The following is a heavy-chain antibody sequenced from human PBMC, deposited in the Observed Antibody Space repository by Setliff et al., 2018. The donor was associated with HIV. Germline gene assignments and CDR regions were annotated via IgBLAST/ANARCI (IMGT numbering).Heavy chain of an antibody. CDR2: IIPMYNIP. Sequence: ASVKVSCKTSGGPLSNYVITWVRQAPGQGLEWMGMIIPMYNIPAYAQKFQGRVTFTADESTSTAYMELCSLSSEDTAVYYCARDQTGVAAAAVVGGSAWSDEGFDILGQGTMVTVSS. V-gene: IGHV1-69*13. J-gene: IGHJ3*02. CDR1: GGPLSNYV. CDR3: ARDQTGVAAAAVVGGSAWSDEGFDI. D-gene: IGHD6-13*01.